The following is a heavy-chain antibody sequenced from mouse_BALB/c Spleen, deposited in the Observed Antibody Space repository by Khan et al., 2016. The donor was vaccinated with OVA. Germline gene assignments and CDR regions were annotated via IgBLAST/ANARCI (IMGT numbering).Heavy chain of an antibody. J-gene: IGHJ3*01. CDR3: ARITYYDVSY. V-gene: IGHV14-3*02. CDR2: IDPENGYV. Sequence: VQLKESGAELVKPGASVTLSCTASGFNIKDTYLHWVNQRPEQGLEWVGRIDPENGYVKFDPKFQGKATITADTSSSTVYLQLSSLTSEDTAVYYCARITYYDVSYWGQGTLVTVS. D-gene: IGHD2-4*01. CDR1: GFNIKDTY.